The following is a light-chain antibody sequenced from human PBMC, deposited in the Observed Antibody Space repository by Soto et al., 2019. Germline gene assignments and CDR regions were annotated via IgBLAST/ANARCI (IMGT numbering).Light chain of an antibody. V-gene: IGKV1-9*01. CDR1: QGISSY. CDR2: AAS. J-gene: IGKJ1*01. Sequence: DLQLTQSPSFLSASVGDRVTITCRASQGISSYLAWYQQKPGKAPKLLIHAASTLQSGVPSRFSGSGSGTEFTLTISSLQPEDFATYYCQQLNSYPWTFGQGTKVEIK. CDR3: QQLNSYPWT.